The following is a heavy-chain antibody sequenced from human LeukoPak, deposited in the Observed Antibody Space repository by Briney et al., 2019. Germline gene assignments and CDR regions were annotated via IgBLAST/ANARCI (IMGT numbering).Heavy chain of an antibody. CDR3: AKDEDIVVVPAAMGFDP. D-gene: IGHD2-2*01. J-gene: IGHJ5*02. CDR2: ISGSGGST. CDR1: GFTFSSYA. Sequence: GGSLRLSCAASGFTFSSYAMSWVRQAPGKGLEWVSAISGSGGSTYYADSVKGRFTISRDNSKNTLYLQMNGLRAEDTAVYYCAKDEDIVVVPAAMGFDPWGQGTLVTVSS. V-gene: IGHV3-23*01.